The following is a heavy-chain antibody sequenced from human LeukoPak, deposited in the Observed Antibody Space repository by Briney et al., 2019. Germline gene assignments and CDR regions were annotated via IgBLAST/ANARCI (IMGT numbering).Heavy chain of an antibody. CDR1: GGSFSGYY. CDR2: INHSGST. CDR3: GRVVRGDFVVVPAPRYETFAY. Sequence: SETLSLTCAVYGGSFSGYYWSWIRQPPGKGLEWIGEINHSGSTNYNPSLKSRVTISVDTSKNQFSLKLSSVTAADTAVYYCGRVVRGDFVVVPAPRYETFAYGGQETLFTVS. V-gene: IGHV4-34*01. D-gene: IGHD2-2*01. J-gene: IGHJ4*02.